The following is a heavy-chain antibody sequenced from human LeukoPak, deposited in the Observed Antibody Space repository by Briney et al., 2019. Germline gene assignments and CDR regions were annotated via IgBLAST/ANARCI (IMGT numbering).Heavy chain of an antibody. CDR2: ISWNSGSI. V-gene: IGHV3-9*01. CDR3: AKATRDQSGFGELLGGMDV. Sequence: PGGSLRLSCAASGFTFSSYWMHWVRHAPGKGLEWVSGISWNSGSIGYADSVKGRFTISRDNAKNSLYLQMNSLRAEDAALYYCAKATRDQSGFGELLGGMDVWGQGTTVTVSS. J-gene: IGHJ6*02. CDR1: GFTFSSYW. D-gene: IGHD3-10*01.